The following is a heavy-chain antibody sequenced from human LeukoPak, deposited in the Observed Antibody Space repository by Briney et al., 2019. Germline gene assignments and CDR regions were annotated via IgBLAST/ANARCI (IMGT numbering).Heavy chain of an antibody. V-gene: IGHV4-59*01. CDR2: IYYSGST. CDR1: GGSISSYY. CDR3: ARNSVDYFDY. D-gene: IGHD2/OR15-2a*01. Sequence: SETLSLTCTVSGGSISSYYWSWIRQPPGKGLEWIGYIYYSGSTNYNPSLKSRVTISVDTSKNQFSLKLSSVTAADTAVYYCARNSVDYFDYWGRGTLVTVSS. J-gene: IGHJ4*02.